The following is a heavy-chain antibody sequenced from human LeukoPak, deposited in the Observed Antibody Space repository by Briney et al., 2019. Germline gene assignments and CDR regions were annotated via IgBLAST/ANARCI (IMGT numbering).Heavy chain of an antibody. V-gene: IGHV3-21*01. CDR2: ISSSSNYI. CDR3: ARGTPTTRDFDY. D-gene: IGHD4-11*01. Sequence: PGGSLRLSCAASGFSFSNYAMTWVRQAPGEGLEWVSFISSSSNYIYYADSVRGRFTISRDNAKNSLYLQMNSLRAEDTAVYYCARGTPTTRDFDYWGQGTLVTVSS. J-gene: IGHJ4*02. CDR1: GFSFSNYA.